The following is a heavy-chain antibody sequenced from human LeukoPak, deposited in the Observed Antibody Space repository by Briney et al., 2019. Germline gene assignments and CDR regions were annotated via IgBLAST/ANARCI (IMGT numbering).Heavy chain of an antibody. D-gene: IGHD3-22*01. CDR1: GGTFSSYA. J-gene: IGHJ4*02. Sequence: ASVKVSCKASGGTFSSYAISWVRQAPGKGLEWMGGFDPEDGETIYAQKFQGRVTMTEDTSTDTAYMELSSLRSEDTAVYYCATDLPLHYYDSSGYNWSFDYWGQGTLVTVSS. CDR2: FDPEDGET. CDR3: ATDLPLHYYDSSGYNWSFDY. V-gene: IGHV1-24*01.